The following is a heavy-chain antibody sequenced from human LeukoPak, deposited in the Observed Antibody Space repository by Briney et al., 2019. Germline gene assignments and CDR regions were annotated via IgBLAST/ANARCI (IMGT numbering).Heavy chain of an antibody. Sequence: TGRSLRLSCAASGFTFSSYGMHWVRQAPGKGLEWVAFISYDGSNKFYADSVKGRFTISRDNSKNTLFLQMNSLRAEDTAVYSCAKDRIAVAGTGYYGMDVWGQGTTVTASS. CDR1: GFTFSSYG. J-gene: IGHJ6*02. D-gene: IGHD6-19*01. V-gene: IGHV3-30*18. CDR3: AKDRIAVAGTGYYGMDV. CDR2: ISYDGSNK.